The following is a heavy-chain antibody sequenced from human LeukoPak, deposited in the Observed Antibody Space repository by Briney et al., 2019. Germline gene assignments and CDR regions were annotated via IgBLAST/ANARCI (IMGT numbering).Heavy chain of an antibody. J-gene: IGHJ3*02. CDR3: AKDPQLYSSSWYRHAFDI. V-gene: IGHV3-53*01. CDR2: IYSGGST. CDR1: GFTVSSNY. Sequence: GGSLRLSCAASGFTVSSNYMSWVRQAPGKGLEWVSVIYSGGSTYYADSVKGRFTISRDNSKNTLYLQMNSLRAEDTAVYYCAKDPQLYSSSWYRHAFDIWGQGTMVTVSS. D-gene: IGHD6-13*01.